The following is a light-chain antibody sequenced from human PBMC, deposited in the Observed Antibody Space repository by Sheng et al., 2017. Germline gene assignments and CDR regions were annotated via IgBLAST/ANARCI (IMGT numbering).Light chain of an antibody. J-gene: IGKJ3*01. V-gene: IGKV1-5*03. CDR2: KAS. CDR1: QSISSW. CDR3: QQYNSFT. Sequence: DIQMTQSPSTLSASVGDRVTITCRASQSISSWLAWYQQKPGKAPKLLIYKASSLESGVPSRFSGSGSGTEFTLTISSLQPDDFATYYCQQYNSFTFGPGTKVGYQT.